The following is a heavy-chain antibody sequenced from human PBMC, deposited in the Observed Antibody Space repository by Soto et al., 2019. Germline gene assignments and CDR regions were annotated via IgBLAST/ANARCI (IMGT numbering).Heavy chain of an antibody. CDR2: VNWNGGST. CDR1: GFTFDDYG. V-gene: IGHV3-20*04. CDR3: VRGASLNFDY. Sequence: VQLVESGGGVLRPGGSLRLSCAASGFTFDDYGMSWARQAPGKGLEWVSGVNWNGGSTGYADSVKGRFTISRDNAKNSLDLQMNSLRAEDTAFYYCVRGASLNFDYWGQGTLVTVSS. D-gene: IGHD1-26*01. J-gene: IGHJ4*02.